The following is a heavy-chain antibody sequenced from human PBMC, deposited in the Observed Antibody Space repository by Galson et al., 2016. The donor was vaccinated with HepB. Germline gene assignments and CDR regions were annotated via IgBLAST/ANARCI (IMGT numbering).Heavy chain of an antibody. V-gene: IGHV3-30*04. Sequence: SLRLSCAASGFTFSSYAMHWVRQAPGKGLEWVAVISYDGSNKYYAASVKGRFTISRDHPKNTLYLQMNSLRAEDTAVYYCARGYGGNCWHFDLWGRGTLVTVSS. CDR1: GFTFSSYA. D-gene: IGHD4-23*01. CDR2: ISYDGSNK. CDR3: ARGYGGNCWHFDL. J-gene: IGHJ2*01.